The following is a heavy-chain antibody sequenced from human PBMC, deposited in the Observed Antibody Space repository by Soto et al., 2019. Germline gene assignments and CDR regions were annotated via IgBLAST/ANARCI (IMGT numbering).Heavy chain of an antibody. J-gene: IGHJ6*02. CDR2: INSDGGST. Sequence: GGSLRLSCSASGFTFRNFAMHWVRQAPGKGLEFVSAINSDGGSTYYADSVKGRFTISRDNSKNTLYLQMGSLRPEDTAVYYCVKKPPYYYYGMDVWGQGTTVTVSS. CDR1: GFTFRNFA. V-gene: IGHV3-64D*06. CDR3: VKKPPYYYYGMDV.